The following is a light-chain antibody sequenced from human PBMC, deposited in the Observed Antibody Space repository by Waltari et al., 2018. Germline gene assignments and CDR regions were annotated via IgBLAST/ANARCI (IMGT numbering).Light chain of an antibody. CDR3: QKYESLPAT. J-gene: IGKJ1*01. CDR1: QSVSKY. Sequence: SGRASQSVSKYLAGYQQKPGQAPRLLIYHASRRATGIPDRFSGSGFGTDFSLTISRLEPEDFAVYYCQKYESLPATFGQGTKVEIK. V-gene: IGKV3-20*01. CDR2: HAS.